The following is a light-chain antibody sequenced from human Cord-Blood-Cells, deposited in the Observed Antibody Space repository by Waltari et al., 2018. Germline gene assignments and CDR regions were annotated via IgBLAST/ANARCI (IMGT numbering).Light chain of an antibody. CDR1: QSISSY. Sequence: QMTQSPSSLSASVGDRVTITCRASQSISSYLNWYQQKPGKAPKLLIYAASSLQSGVPSRFSGSGSGTDFTLTISSLQPEDFATYYCQQSYSTPKTFGQGTKVEIK. V-gene: IGKV1-39*01. CDR3: QQSYSTPKT. CDR2: AAS. J-gene: IGKJ1*01.